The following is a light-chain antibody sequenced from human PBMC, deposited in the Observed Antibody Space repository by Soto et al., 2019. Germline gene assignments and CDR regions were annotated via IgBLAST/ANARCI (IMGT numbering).Light chain of an antibody. CDR1: SSDVGAYNY. V-gene: IGLV2-11*01. Sequence: QSALTQPRSVSGSPGHSVTISCTGTSSDVGAYNYVSWYQQHPGKAPKLIIYDVNKRPSGVPDRFSGSKSGNTASLTFSGLQAEDEGDYFCCSYEGTYSFRVFGGGTKLTVL. J-gene: IGLJ2*01. CDR3: CSYEGTYSFRV. CDR2: DVN.